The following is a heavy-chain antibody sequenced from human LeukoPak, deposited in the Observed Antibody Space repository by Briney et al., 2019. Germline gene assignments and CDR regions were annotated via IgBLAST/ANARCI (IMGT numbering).Heavy chain of an antibody. Sequence: GGSLRLSCAASGFTFSSYTMNWVRQAPGKGLEWVSLIFSGGSTYYADSVKGRFTMSRDHSKNTLNLQMHSLRAEDTAVYYCARHPAGRYYGSYYGLDVWGQGTTVTVSS. J-gene: IGHJ6*02. D-gene: IGHD1-26*01. CDR3: ARHPAGRYYGSYYGLDV. CDR1: GFTFSSYT. CDR2: IFSGGST. V-gene: IGHV3-66*04.